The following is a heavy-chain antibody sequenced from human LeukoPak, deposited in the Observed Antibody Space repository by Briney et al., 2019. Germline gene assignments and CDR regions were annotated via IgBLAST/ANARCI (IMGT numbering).Heavy chain of an antibody. V-gene: IGHV3-30*02. CDR3: AKDLHSSASCY. CDR2: IEYDGSDK. J-gene: IGHJ4*02. D-gene: IGHD3-22*01. Sequence: GGSLRLSCAASGFTFSQNGMHWVCQAPGKGLEWMAFIEYDGSDKYFADSVKGRFTISRDNSKNMLYLQMNSLRAEDTALYYCAKDLHSSASCYWGQGALVTVSS. CDR1: GFTFSQNG.